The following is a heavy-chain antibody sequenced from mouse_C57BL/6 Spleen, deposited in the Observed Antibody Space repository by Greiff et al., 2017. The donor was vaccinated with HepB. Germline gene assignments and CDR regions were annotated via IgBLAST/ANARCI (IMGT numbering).Heavy chain of an antibody. J-gene: IGHJ2*01. D-gene: IGHD1-1*01. CDR1: GYTFTSYT. V-gene: IGHV1-4*01. CDR2: INPSRGYT. Sequence: QVQLKQSGAELARPGASVKMSCKASGYTFTSYTMHWVKQRPGQGLEWIGYINPSRGYTKYNQKFKDKATLTANKSSSTAYMQLSSLTSEDSAVYYCARSGPLLRSHYFDYWGQGTTLTVSS. CDR3: ARSGPLLRSHYFDY.